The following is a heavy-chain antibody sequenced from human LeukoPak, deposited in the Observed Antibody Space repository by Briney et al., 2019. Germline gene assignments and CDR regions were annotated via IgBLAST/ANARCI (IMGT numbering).Heavy chain of an antibody. D-gene: IGHD3-10*01. CDR2: ISYDGSNK. CDR1: GFTFSSYG. J-gene: IGHJ4*02. V-gene: IGHV3-30*18. Sequence: PGGSLRLSCAASGFTFSSYGMHWVRQAPGKGLEWVAVISYDGSNKYYADSVKGRFTISRDNSKNTLYLQMNSPRAEDTAVYYCAKYGGDYYGSGSSGFDYWGQGTLVTVSS. CDR3: AKYGGDYYGSGSSGFDY.